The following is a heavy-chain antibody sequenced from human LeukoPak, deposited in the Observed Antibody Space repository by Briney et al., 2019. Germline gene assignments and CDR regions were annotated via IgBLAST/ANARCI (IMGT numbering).Heavy chain of an antibody. J-gene: IGHJ4*02. D-gene: IGHD3-10*01. CDR2: ISGSGGST. CDR1: GFTFSSYA. Sequence: QSGGSLRLSCAASGFTFSSYAMSWVRQAPGKGLEWVSAISGSGGSTYYADSVKGRFTISRDNSKNTLYLQMNSLRAEDTAVYYCAKGGRPPYYFDYWGQGTLVTVSS. V-gene: IGHV3-23*01. CDR3: AKGGRPPYYFDY.